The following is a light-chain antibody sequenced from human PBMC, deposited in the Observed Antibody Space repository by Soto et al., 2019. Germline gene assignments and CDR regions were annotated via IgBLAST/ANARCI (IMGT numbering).Light chain of an antibody. CDR2: EVS. J-gene: IGLJ1*01. V-gene: IGLV2-14*01. CDR3: SSYSSSSTLV. CDR1: SCDVGGYKY. Sequence: QSVLTQPASVSGSPGQSITIACTGTSCDVGGYKYVSWYQQHPGKAPKLMIYEVSNRPSGVSNRFSGAKSGNTASLTISGLHAEDEADYCCSSYSSSSTLVFGTGTKVTVL.